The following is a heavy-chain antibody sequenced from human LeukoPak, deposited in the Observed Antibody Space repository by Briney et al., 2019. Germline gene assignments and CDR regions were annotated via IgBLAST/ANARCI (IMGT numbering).Heavy chain of an antibody. D-gene: IGHD6-13*01. CDR3: VRASYSSSWYGDDAFDI. J-gene: IGHJ3*02. CDR2: IYTSGST. CDR1: GGSISSYY. Sequence: PSETLSLTCTVSGGSISSYYWSWIRQPAGKGLEWIGRIYTSGSTNYNPSLKSRVTMSVDTSKNQFSLKLSSVTAADTAVYYCVRASYSSSWYGDDAFDIWGQGTMVTVSS. V-gene: IGHV4-4*07.